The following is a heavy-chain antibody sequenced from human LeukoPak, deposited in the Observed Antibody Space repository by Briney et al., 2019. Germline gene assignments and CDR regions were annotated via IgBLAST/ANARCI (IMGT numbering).Heavy chain of an antibody. CDR2: IIPILGIA. D-gene: IGHD1-7*01. Sequence: SVKVSCKASGGTFSSYTISWVRQAPGQGLEWMGRIIPILGIANYAQKFQGRVTITADKSTSTAYMELSSLRSEDTAVYCCARGITKVELYYFDYWGQGTLVTVSS. J-gene: IGHJ4*02. CDR1: GGTFSSYT. CDR3: ARGITKVELYYFDY. V-gene: IGHV1-69*02.